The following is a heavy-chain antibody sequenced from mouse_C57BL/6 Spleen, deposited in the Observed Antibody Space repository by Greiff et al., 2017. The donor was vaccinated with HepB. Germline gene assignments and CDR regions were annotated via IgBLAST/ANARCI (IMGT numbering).Heavy chain of an antibody. CDR1: GYTFTDYN. CDR2: INPNNGGT. Sequence: EVQLQQSGPELVKPGASVKMSCKASGYTFTDYNMHWVKQSHGKSLEWIGYINPNNGGTSYNQKFKGKATLTVNKSSSTAYMELRSLTSEESAVYYCARGGYDYDGYYFDYWGQGTTLTVSS. J-gene: IGHJ2*01. CDR3: ARGGYDYDGYYFDY. V-gene: IGHV1-22*01. D-gene: IGHD2-4*01.